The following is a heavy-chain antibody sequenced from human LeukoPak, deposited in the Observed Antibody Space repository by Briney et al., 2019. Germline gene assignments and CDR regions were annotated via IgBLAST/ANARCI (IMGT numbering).Heavy chain of an antibody. V-gene: IGHV3-48*03. D-gene: IGHD2-15*01. CDR3: ARTRGSGWPDAFDI. CDR2: ISSSGSTI. CDR1: GFTFSSYE. J-gene: IGHJ3*02. Sequence: GGSLRLSCAASGFTFSSYEMNWVRQAPGKGLEWVSYISSSGSTIYYADSVKGRFTISRDNAKNSLYLQMNSLRAEDTAVYYCARTRGSGWPDAFDIWGQGTMVTVSS.